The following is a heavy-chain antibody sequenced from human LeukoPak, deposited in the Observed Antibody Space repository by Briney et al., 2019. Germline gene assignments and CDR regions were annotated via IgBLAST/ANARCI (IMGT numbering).Heavy chain of an antibody. CDR1: GYTFTDYY. CDR3: ARDDGRSSENAFGV. CDR2: INLKNGDT. D-gene: IGHD6-6*01. V-gene: IGHV1-2*02. Sequence: ASVKVSCTSSGYTFTDYYMHWVRQAPGQGLEWMGWINLKNGDTKFAQKFQGRVTMTRDTSITAAYMELSRLTSDDTAIYYCARDDGRSSENAFGVWGQGTMITVSS. J-gene: IGHJ3*01.